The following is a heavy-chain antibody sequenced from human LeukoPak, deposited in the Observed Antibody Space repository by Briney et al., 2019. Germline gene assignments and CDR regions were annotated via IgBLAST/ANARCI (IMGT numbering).Heavy chain of an antibody. V-gene: IGHV3-13*01. J-gene: IGHJ5*02. D-gene: IGHD6-13*01. CDR2: IGTAGDT. CDR1: GFTFSSYG. Sequence: GGSLRLSCAASGFTFSSYGMHWVRQATGKGLEWVSAIGTAGDTYYPGSVKGRFTISRDNSKNTLYLQMNSLRAEDTAVYYCARLAAAGTDHNWFDPWGQGTLVTVSS. CDR3: ARLAAAGTDHNWFDP.